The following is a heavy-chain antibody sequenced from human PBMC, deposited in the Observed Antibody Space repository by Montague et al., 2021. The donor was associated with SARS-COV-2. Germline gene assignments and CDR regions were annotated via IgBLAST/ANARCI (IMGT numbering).Heavy chain of an antibody. V-gene: IGHV4-39*02. Sequence: TLSLTCSVSGDSISHSSFYWGWIRQPPGKGLEWIGRIYYSGSSSYNPSLKSRVTISIDTSKQQFSLELTSVTAADTAVYYCARDRRGMAMAGRAYYYYYMDVWGKGTTVAVPS. CDR2: IYYSGSS. D-gene: IGHD6-19*01. J-gene: IGHJ6*03. CDR3: ARDRRGMAMAGRAYYYYYMDV. CDR1: GDSISHSSFY.